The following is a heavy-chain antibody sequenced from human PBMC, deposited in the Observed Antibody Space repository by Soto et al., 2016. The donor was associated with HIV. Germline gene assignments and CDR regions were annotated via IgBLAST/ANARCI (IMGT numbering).Heavy chain of an antibody. CDR2: ISGSGGST. CDR1: GFTFSSYA. V-gene: IGHV3-23*01. CDR3: AKSGDCTGGVCYRYYYYYMDV. D-gene: IGHD2-8*02. Sequence: EVQLLESGGGLVQPGGSLRLSCAASGFTFSSYAMSWVRQAPGKGLEWVSAISGSGGSTYYADSVKGRFTISRDNSKNTLYLQMNSLRAEDTAVYYCAKSGDCTGGVCYRYYYYYMDVWGKGTTVTVSS. J-gene: IGHJ6*03.